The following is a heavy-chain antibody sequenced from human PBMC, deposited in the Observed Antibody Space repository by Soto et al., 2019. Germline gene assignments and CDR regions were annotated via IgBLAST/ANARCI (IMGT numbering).Heavy chain of an antibody. D-gene: IGHD3-10*01. CDR2: ISYDGSNK. V-gene: IGHV3-30*18. Sequence: QVQLVESGGGVVQPGRSLRLSCAASGFTFSSYGMHWVRQAPGKGLEWVAVISYDGSNKYYADSVKGRFTISRDNSKNTLYLQMNSLRAEDTAVYYCAKDLGAITMVRGEKSDGMDVWGQGTTVTVSS. CDR1: GFTFSSYG. J-gene: IGHJ6*02. CDR3: AKDLGAITMVRGEKSDGMDV.